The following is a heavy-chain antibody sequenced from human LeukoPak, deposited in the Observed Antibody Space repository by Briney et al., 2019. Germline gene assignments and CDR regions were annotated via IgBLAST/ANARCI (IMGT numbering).Heavy chain of an antibody. CDR1: GGSISSGGYY. CDR3: ARDNIAAFRYFDH. V-gene: IGHV4-30-2*01. J-gene: IGHJ4*02. D-gene: IGHD6-13*01. Sequence: PSETLSLTCTVSGGSISSGGYYWSWIRQPPGKGLEWIGYIYHSGSTYYNPSLKSRVTISVDRSKNQFSLKLSSVTAADTAVYYCARDNIAAFRYFDHWGQGTLVTVSS. CDR2: IYHSGST.